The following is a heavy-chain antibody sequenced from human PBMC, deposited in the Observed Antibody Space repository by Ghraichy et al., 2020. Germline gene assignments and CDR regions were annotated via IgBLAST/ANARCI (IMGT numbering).Heavy chain of an antibody. CDR3: ARTADYFGTYYFDY. CDR1: GGSISSGGYY. Sequence: LRLSCTVSGGSISSGGYYWSWIRQHPGKGLEWIGYIYYSGSTYYNPSLKSRVTISVDTSKNQFSLKLSSVTAADTAVYYCARTADYFGTYYFDYWGQGTLVTVSS. J-gene: IGHJ4*02. D-gene: IGHD2/OR15-2a*01. V-gene: IGHV4-31*03. CDR2: IYYSGST.